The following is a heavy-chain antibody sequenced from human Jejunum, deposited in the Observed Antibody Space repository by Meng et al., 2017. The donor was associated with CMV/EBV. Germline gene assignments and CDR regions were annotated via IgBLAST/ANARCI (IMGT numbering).Heavy chain of an antibody. CDR2: IYNGGNT. Sequence: GSVSSNNYYWDWIRQPPGKDLEWIGSIYNGGNTYYNPSLKTRVTISLDTSKNQFSLKLSSVTAADTAVYYCARTEEATVGWGAFDYWGQGTLVTVSS. CDR1: GSVSSNNYY. CDR3: ARTEEATVGWGAFDY. V-gene: IGHV4-39*07. J-gene: IGHJ4*02. D-gene: IGHD3-16*01.